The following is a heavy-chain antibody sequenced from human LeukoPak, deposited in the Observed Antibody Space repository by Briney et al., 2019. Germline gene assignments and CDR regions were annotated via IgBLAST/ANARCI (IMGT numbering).Heavy chain of an antibody. J-gene: IGHJ4*02. Sequence: PSETLSLTRTVSGGSISSYYWSWIRQPPGEGLEWIGYIYYSGTTNYNPSLKSRVTISVDTSKNQFSLKLSSVTAADTAVYFCARYWSRFDYWGQGTLVTVSS. D-gene: IGHD1-1*01. CDR1: GGSISSYY. V-gene: IGHV4-59*08. CDR2: IYYSGTT. CDR3: ARYWSRFDY.